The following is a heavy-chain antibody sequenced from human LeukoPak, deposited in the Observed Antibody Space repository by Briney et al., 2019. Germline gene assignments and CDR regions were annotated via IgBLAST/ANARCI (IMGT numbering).Heavy chain of an antibody. Sequence: GASVKVSCKASGYTFTSYGISWVRQAPGQGLEWMGWISAYNGNTNYAQKLQGRVTMTTDTSTSTAYMELRSLRSDDMAVYYCARGHGYSYGYADDAFDIWGQGTMVTVSS. J-gene: IGHJ3*02. V-gene: IGHV1-18*03. CDR2: ISAYNGNT. CDR3: ARGHGYSYGYADDAFDI. CDR1: GYTFTSYG. D-gene: IGHD5-18*01.